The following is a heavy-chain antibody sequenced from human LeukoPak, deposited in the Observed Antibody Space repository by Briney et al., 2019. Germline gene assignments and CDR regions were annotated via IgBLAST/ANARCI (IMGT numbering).Heavy chain of an antibody. CDR3: TRQIAAAGHFDY. V-gene: IGHV3-73*01. Sequence: GGSLRLSCAASGFTFSGSAMHWVRQASGKGLGWVGRIRSKANSYATAYAASVKGRFTISRDDSKNTAYLQMNSLKTEDTAVYYCTRQIAAAGHFDYWGQGTLVTVSS. J-gene: IGHJ4*02. CDR2: IRSKANSYAT. D-gene: IGHD6-13*01. CDR1: GFTFSGSA.